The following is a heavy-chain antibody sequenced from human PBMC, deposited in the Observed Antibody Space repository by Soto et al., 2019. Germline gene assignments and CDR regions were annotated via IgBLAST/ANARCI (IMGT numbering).Heavy chain of an antibody. CDR2: LYDVDGS. CDR1: GLTISGKKY. V-gene: IGHV3-53*01. Sequence: DVQLVESGGGLIQPGESLRLSCAAFGLTISGKKYVAWVRQAPGKGLEWVSALYDVDGSFYADSVKGRFTTSSDSSKTTVYRQMNYLIPDDTAVYYCATWHEREHAYDVWGQGTTVTVSS. D-gene: IGHD1-1*01. CDR3: ATWHEREHAYDV. J-gene: IGHJ3*01.